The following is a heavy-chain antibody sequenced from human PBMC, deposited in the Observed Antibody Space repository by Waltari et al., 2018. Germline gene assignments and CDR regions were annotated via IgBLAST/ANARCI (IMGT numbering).Heavy chain of an antibody. CDR3: ASGGLRQDYFVD. D-gene: IGHD4-17*01. Sequence: QVRLEQSGPEVKKPGSSVKVSCKASGGIFSAYVFTWVRHAPGQGLQWMGGIIPSLNIPNYAQSLQGRVTITADTSTTTVSMDLSSLKSEDTAIYYCASGGLRQDYFVDRGQGTLVTVSS. V-gene: IGHV1-69*10. J-gene: IGHJ4*02. CDR2: IIPSLNIP. CDR1: GGIFSAYV.